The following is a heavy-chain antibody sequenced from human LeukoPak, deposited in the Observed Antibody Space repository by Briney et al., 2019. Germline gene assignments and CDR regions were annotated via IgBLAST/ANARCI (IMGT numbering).Heavy chain of an antibody. Sequence: SETLSLTXTVSGGSISSGDYYWSWIRQPPGKGLEWIGYIYYSGSTYYNPSLKSRVTISVDTSKNQFSLKLSSVTAADTAVYYCARGITMVRGPPDYWGQGTLVTVSS. CDR3: ARGITMVRGPPDY. CDR2: IYYSGST. CDR1: GGSISSGDYY. V-gene: IGHV4-30-4*08. D-gene: IGHD3-10*01. J-gene: IGHJ4*02.